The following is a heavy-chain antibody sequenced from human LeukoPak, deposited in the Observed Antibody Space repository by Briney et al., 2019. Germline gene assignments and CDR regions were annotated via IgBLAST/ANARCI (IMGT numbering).Heavy chain of an antibody. J-gene: IGHJ4*02. Sequence: PGRSLRLSCAASGFTFSSYAMHWVRQAPGKGLEWVAVISYDGSNKYYADSVKGRFTISRDNSKNTLYLQMNSLRAEDTAVYYCASNTIFGVVILYYFDYWGQGTLVTVSS. D-gene: IGHD3-3*01. CDR1: GFTFSSYA. V-gene: IGHV3-30-3*01. CDR3: ASNTIFGVVILYYFDY. CDR2: ISYDGSNK.